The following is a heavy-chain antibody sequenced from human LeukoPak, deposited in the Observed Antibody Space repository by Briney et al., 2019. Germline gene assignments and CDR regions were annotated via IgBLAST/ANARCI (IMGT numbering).Heavy chain of an antibody. V-gene: IGHV3-64*01. CDR2: LSSDGVST. D-gene: IGHD6-6*01. J-gene: IGHJ6*03. CDR1: GFTLNSYA. Sequence: GRSLRLSCAASGFTLNSYAMDWVSQDRGRGLEFDSGLSSDGVSTYYANSVRGRFTISRDDFKNTLYLQMGSLTTEDLGVYYCARVRGSSWSFYYMDVWGKGTTVTVSS. CDR3: ARVRGSSWSFYYMDV.